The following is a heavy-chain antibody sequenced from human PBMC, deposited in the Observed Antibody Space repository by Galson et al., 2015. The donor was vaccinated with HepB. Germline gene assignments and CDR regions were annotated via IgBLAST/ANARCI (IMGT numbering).Heavy chain of an antibody. J-gene: IGHJ5*02. CDR1: GDSVSSNSAA. D-gene: IGHD6-19*01. Sequence: CAISGDSVSSNSAAWNWIRQSPSRGLEWLGRTYYRSKWYNDYAVSVKSRITINPDTSKNQFSLQLNSVTPKDTAVYYCAREARELYSSGWYYSSNWFDPWGQGTLVTVSS. V-gene: IGHV6-1*01. CDR3: AREARELYSSGWYYSSNWFDP. CDR2: TYYRSKWYN.